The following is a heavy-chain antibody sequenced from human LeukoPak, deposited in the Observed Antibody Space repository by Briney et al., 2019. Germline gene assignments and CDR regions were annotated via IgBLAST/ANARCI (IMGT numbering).Heavy chain of an antibody. Sequence: SETLSLTCTVSGGSISSYYWSWIRQPPGKGLEWIGYIYYTGNTHYNFSLKSRVTISAATSKNQFSLKLSSVTAADTATYYCARGGRDRDRFEYWGHGTLVTVSS. CDR3: ARGGRDRDRFEY. D-gene: IGHD3-16*01. CDR2: IYYTGNT. J-gene: IGHJ4*01. CDR1: GGSISSYY. V-gene: IGHV4-59*01.